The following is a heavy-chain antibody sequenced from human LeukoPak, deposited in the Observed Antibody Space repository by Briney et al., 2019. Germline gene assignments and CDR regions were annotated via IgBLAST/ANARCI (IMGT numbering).Heavy chain of an antibody. CDR2: IKSKADGGTT. Sequence: GGSLRLSCAASGFTFSNAWMSWVRQAPGKGLEWVGHIKSKADGGTTDYAAPVKGRFTISIEDSKNMLYLQMNSLRTEDTAVYYCTAAAGTGDYFYGMDVWGQGTTVTVSS. CDR1: GFTFSNAW. D-gene: IGHD6-13*01. V-gene: IGHV3-15*01. J-gene: IGHJ6*02. CDR3: TAAAGTGDYFYGMDV.